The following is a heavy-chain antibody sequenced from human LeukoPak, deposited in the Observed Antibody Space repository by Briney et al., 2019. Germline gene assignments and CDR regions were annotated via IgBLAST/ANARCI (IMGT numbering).Heavy chain of an antibody. CDR2: IYYSGST. CDR3: ARGSSGTYYHY. J-gene: IGHJ4*02. D-gene: IGHD3-22*01. Sequence: PSETLSLTCTVPGGAISTSSYYWGWIRQPPGKGLEGIGSIYYSGSTYYNPSLKSRVTISVDTSKNQFSLKLSSVTAADTAVYYCARGSSGTYYHYWGQGTLVTVSS. V-gene: IGHV4-39*07. CDR1: GGAISTSSYY.